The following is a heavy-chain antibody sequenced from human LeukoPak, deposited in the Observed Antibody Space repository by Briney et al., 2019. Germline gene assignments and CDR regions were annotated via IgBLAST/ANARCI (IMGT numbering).Heavy chain of an antibody. CDR2: INHNRNT. CDR3: ARDRGRGIAVAGTYHYYYGMDV. V-gene: IGHV4-34*01. CDR1: GGSFSGFY. J-gene: IGHJ6*02. Sequence: SETLSLTCAVYGGSFSGFYWTWIRQPPGKGLEWIGQINHNRNTHYNPSLKSRVTISVDTSKNQFSLKLSSVTAADTAVYYCARDRGRGIAVAGTYHYYYGMDVWGQGTTVTVSS. D-gene: IGHD6-19*01.